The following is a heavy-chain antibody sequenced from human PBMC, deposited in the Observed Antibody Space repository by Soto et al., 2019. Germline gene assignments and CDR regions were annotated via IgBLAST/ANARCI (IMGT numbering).Heavy chain of an antibody. D-gene: IGHD6-19*01. CDR2: INPSGGST. CDR1: GYTFTSYY. CDR3: ARATVGWLAFDY. Sequence: QVQLVQSGAEVKKPGASVKVSCKASGYTFTSYYMHWVRQAPGQGLEWMGIINPSGGSTSYAQKFQGRSTMTRDTSTSTVYMELSSLRSEDTAVYYCARATVGWLAFDYWGQGTLVTVSS. J-gene: IGHJ4*02. V-gene: IGHV1-46*03.